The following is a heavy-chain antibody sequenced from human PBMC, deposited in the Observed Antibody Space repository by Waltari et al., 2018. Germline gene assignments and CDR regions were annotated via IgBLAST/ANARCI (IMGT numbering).Heavy chain of an antibody. CDR2: INPSGCST. D-gene: IGHD6-6*01. J-gene: IGHJ4*02. CDR3: ARVFSGAARRFGALPFDY. V-gene: IGHV1-46*03. Sequence: QVQLVQSGAEVKKPGASVKVSCKASGYTLSRYYMHRVLHPPGQGLEWMGIINPSGCSTSYAQKFQGRVTMTRDTSTSTVYMELSSLRSEDTAVYYCARVFSGAARRFGALPFDYWGQGTLVTVSS. CDR1: GYTLSRYY.